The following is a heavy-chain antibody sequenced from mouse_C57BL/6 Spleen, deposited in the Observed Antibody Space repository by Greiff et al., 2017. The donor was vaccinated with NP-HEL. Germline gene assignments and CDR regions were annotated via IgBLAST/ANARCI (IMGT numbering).Heavy chain of an antibody. V-gene: IGHV3-6*01. CDR3: AREQDYYAMDY. CDR1: GYSITSGYY. CDR2: ISYDGSN. Sequence: EVQLQESGPGLVKPSQSLSLTCSVTGYSITSGYYWNWIRQFPGNKLEWMGYISYDGSNNYNPSLKNRISITRDTSKNQFFLKLNSVTTEDTATYYCAREQDYYAMDYWGQGTSVTVSS. J-gene: IGHJ4*01.